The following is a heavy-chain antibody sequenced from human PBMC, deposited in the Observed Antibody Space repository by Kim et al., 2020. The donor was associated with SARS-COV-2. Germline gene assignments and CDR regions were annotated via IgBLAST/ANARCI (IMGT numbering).Heavy chain of an antibody. CDR2: IHQDGSVK. CDR1: GFTFNFYW. Sequence: GGSLRLSCSASGFTFNFYWMSWIRQAPGKGLEWVANIHQDGSVKLYGDSVRGRFTISRDNAKNSLDLQMNSLRAEDTAMYFCARRGTPGHNGAYDYWGQGALVTVSS. D-gene: IGHD1-1*01. CDR3: ARRGTPGHNGAYDY. J-gene: IGHJ4*02. V-gene: IGHV3-7*03.